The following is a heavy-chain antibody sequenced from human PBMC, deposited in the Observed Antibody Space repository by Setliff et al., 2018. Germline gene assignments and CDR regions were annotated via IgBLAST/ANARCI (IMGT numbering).Heavy chain of an antibody. Sequence: PGGSLRLSCVASGFNLHVYTMEWVRQAPGKGLDWVSAIYTGGRTDSADSVRGRFTISRDNSKNTLYLQMNNLRDEDTAVYYCANHNPARWAVYTTPIDSWGQGTLVTVSS. V-gene: IGHV3-23*05. D-gene: IGHD6-19*01. J-gene: IGHJ4*02. CDR2: IYTGGRT. CDR3: ANHNPARWAVYTTPIDS. CDR1: GFNLHVYT.